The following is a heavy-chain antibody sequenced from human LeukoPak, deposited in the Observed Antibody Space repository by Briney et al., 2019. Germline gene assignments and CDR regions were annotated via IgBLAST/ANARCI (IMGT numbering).Heavy chain of an antibody. CDR1: GSTFSSFA. Sequence: GRSLRLSCAASGSTFSSFAIHWVRQAPGKGLEWVTAVSHDGSNKYYADSVKGRFTISRDNSKNTLYVQMNSLRAEDTAVYYCATEVGATGGWGQGTLVTVSS. D-gene: IGHD1-26*01. CDR3: ATEVGATGG. CDR2: VSHDGSNK. J-gene: IGHJ4*02. V-gene: IGHV3-30*03.